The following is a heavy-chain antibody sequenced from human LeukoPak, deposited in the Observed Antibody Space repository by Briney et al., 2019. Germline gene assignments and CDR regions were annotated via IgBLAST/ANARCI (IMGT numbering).Heavy chain of an antibody. CDR3: ARDLVSEELPEPSYNWFDP. CDR1: GFTFSSYS. Sequence: PGGSLRLSCAASGFTFSSYSMNWVRQAPGKGLEWVSSISSSSSYIYYADSVKGRFTISRDNAKNSLYLQMNSLRAEDTAVYYCARDLVSEELPEPSYNWFDPWGQGTLVTVSS. J-gene: IGHJ5*02. V-gene: IGHV3-21*01. CDR2: ISSSSSYI. D-gene: IGHD1-14*01.